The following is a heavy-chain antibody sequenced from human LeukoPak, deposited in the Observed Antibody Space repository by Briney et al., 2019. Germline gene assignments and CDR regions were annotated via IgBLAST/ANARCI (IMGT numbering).Heavy chain of an antibody. V-gene: IGHV3-23*01. CDR2: ISGSGGST. CDR1: GFTFSSYA. J-gene: IGHJ3*02. D-gene: IGHD6-13*01. Sequence: GGSLRLSCAASGFTFSSYAMSWVRQAPGKGLEWVSAISGSGGSTYYADSVKGRFTISRDNSKNTLYLQMNSLRAEDTALYYCARDRVAAAGDPDDAFDIWGQGTMVTVSS. CDR3: ARDRVAAAGDPDDAFDI.